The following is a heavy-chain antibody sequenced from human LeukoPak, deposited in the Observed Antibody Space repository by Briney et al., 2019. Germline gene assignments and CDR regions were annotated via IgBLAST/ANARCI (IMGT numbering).Heavy chain of an antibody. CDR2: IYYSGRT. V-gene: IGHV4-30-4*01. CDR3: ARVSYRYSYYFDY. D-gene: IGHD2-15*01. Sequence: SETLSLTCTVSGGSMSSGDYYRSWIRQPPGKGLEWIGYIYYSGRTFYNPSLKSRVLILVDTSKSQFSLKLSSVTAADTAVYYCARVSYRYSYYFDYWGQGTLVTVSS. J-gene: IGHJ4*02. CDR1: GGSMSSGDYY.